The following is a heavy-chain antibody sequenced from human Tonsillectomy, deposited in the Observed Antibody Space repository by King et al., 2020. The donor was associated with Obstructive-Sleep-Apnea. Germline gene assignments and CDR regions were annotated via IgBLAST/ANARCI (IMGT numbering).Heavy chain of an antibody. Sequence: TLKESGPVLVKPTETLTLTCTVSGVSLSTARMGVSWIRQPPGRALEWLAHIFSDDEKSSNTSLKSRLTISKDTSKSQVVLTMTNMDPVDTATYYCARMVSAVAGTVDYWGQGTLVTVSS. CDR1: GVSLSTARMG. CDR2: IFSDDEK. V-gene: IGHV2-26*01. J-gene: IGHJ4*02. D-gene: IGHD6-19*01. CDR3: ARMVSAVAGTVDY.